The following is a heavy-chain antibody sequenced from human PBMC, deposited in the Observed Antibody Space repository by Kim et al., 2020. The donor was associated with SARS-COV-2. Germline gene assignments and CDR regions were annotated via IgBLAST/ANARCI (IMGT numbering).Heavy chain of an antibody. V-gene: IGHV4-59*13. Sequence: SETLSLTCTVSGATITTFYWSWIRQSPGKGLEWIGYVFSSGHTKYNPSLQSRVSISLDTAKNQFSLKQKSVPAADTGTYFCSGDLEISNTDSYYFYGLD. CDR2: VFSSGHT. CDR3: SGDLEISNTDSYYFYGLD. D-gene: IGHD1-1*01. J-gene: IGHJ6*01. CDR1: GATITTFY.